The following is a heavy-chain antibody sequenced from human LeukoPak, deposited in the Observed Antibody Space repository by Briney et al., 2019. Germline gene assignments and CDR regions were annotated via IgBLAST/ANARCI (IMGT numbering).Heavy chain of an antibody. D-gene: IGHD6-13*01. CDR3: ARHPNSNWDY. CDR2: INERGNEK. J-gene: IGHJ4*02. CDR1: GFTFRNYW. V-gene: IGHV3-7*03. Sequence: PGGSLRLSCVVSGFTFRNYWMTWVRQVPGKGLEWVVNINERGNEKNYVDSVKGRFTVSRDNAQNSPYLQMNSLRVEDTAVYYCARHPNSNWDYWGQGTLVTVSS.